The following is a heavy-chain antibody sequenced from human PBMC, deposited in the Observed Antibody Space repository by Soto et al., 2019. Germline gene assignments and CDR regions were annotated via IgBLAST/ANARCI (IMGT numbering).Heavy chain of an antibody. Sequence: QVQMVQSGAEVKKPGASIKVSCKSSGYTFNNYYIHWVRQAPGQGLEWMGIINPNGYTSTLSQKFQGRLTVTSDPSTSTVYMELGSLTSEDMAMYYCARDLHGAFTTMIYWGQGTLVTVSS. CDR2: INPNGYTS. D-gene: IGHD3-22*01. V-gene: IGHV1-46*02. J-gene: IGHJ4*02. CDR3: ARDLHGAFTTMIY. CDR1: GYTFNNYY.